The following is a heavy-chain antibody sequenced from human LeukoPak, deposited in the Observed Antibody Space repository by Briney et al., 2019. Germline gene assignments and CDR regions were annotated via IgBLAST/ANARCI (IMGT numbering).Heavy chain of an antibody. Sequence: SVKVSCKASGYTFTSYDINWVRQATGQGLEWMGWMNPNCGNTGYAQKFQGRVTMTRNTSISTAYMELSSLRSEDTAVYYCARSKVTPYHYYYGMDVWGQGTTVTVSS. CDR2: MNPNCGNT. CDR1: GYTFTSYD. J-gene: IGHJ6*02. CDR3: ARSKVTPYHYYYGMDV. V-gene: IGHV1-8*01. D-gene: IGHD2-21*02.